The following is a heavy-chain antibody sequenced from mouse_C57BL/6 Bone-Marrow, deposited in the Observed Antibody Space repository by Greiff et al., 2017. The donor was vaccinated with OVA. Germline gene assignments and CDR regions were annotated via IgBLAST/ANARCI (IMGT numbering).Heavy chain of an antibody. CDR2: IDPSDSYT. CDR1: GYTFTSYW. V-gene: IGHV1-69*01. J-gene: IGHJ2*01. CDR3: AREITTVVDSYYFDY. Sequence: QVQLQQPGAELEMPGASVKLSCKASGYTFTSYWMHWVKQRPGQGLEWIGEIDPSDSYTNYNQKFKGKSTLTVDKSSSTAYMQLSSLTSEDSAVYYCAREITTVVDSYYFDYWGQGTTLTVSS. D-gene: IGHD1-1*01.